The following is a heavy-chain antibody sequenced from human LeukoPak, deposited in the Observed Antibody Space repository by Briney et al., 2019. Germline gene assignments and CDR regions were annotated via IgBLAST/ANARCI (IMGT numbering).Heavy chain of an antibody. J-gene: IGHJ4*02. D-gene: IGHD1-26*01. CDR3: ARRSIDIPGWELPPFDY. V-gene: IGHV3-15*01. Sequence: PGGSLRLSCAASGFTFSNAWMSWVRQAPGKGLEWVGRIKSKTDGGTTDYAAPVKGRFTISRDNSKNTLYLQMNSLRAEDTAVYYCARRSIDIPGWELPPFDYWGQGTLVTVSS. CDR2: IKSKTDGGTT. CDR1: GFTFSNAW.